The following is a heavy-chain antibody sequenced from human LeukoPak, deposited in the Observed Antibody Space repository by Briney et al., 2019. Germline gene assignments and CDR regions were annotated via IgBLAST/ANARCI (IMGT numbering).Heavy chain of an antibody. V-gene: IGHV4-34*01. CDR3: ARITYCGGDDCRHFDV. D-gene: IGHD2-21*02. CDR2: INHNVNI. CDR1: GGSISTYY. Sequence: SETLSLTCTVSGGSISTYYWSWIRQPPEKGLEWIGEINHNVNINYNPSLKSRVTISVDTSKNQFSLKLTSVTAADTAVYYCARITYCGGDDCRHFDVWGRGTLVTVSS. J-gene: IGHJ2*01.